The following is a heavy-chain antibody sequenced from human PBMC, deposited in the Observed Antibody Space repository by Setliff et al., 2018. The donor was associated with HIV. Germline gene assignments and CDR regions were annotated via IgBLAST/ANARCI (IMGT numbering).Heavy chain of an antibody. D-gene: IGHD6-6*01. CDR3: ARLESTSSDYFDY. Sequence: SETLSLTCAVSRGSISTTNWWSWVRQSPGKGLEWIGEFHHSGSTNYNPSLTSRVTMSVEKSKNHFSMKLSSVTAADTAVYYCARLESTSSDYFDYWGQGTLVTVSS. CDR2: FHHSGST. V-gene: IGHV4-4*02. CDR1: RGSISTTNW. J-gene: IGHJ4*02.